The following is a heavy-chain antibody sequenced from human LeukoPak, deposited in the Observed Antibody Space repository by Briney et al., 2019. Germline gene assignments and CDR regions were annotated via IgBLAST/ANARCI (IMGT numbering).Heavy chain of an antibody. Sequence: GASVKVSCKASGYTFTSYGISWVRQAPGQGLEWMGWISAYNGNTKYSQKFQGRVTITRDTSASTAYMDLSSLRSEDTAVYYCAREIDRDGYNRFFDYWGQGILVTVSS. CDR1: GYTFTSYG. D-gene: IGHD5-24*01. CDR2: ISAYNGNT. J-gene: IGHJ4*02. V-gene: IGHV1-18*01. CDR3: AREIDRDGYNRFFDY.